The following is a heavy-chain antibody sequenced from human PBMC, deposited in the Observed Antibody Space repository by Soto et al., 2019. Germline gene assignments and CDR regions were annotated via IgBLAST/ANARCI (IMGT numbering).Heavy chain of an antibody. J-gene: IGHJ3*02. CDR3: AREDGTVTTAEDAFDI. CDR2: INAGNGNT. CDR1: GYTFTSYA. V-gene: IGHV1-3*01. Sequence: ASVKVSCKASGYTFTSYAMHWVRQAPGQRLEWMGWINAGNGNTKYSQKFQGRVTITRDTSASTAYMELSSLRSEDTAVYYCAREDGTVTTAEDAFDIWGQGTMVTVSS. D-gene: IGHD4-17*01.